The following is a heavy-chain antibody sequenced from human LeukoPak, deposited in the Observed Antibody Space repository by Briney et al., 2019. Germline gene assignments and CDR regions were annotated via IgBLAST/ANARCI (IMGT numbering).Heavy chain of an antibody. J-gene: IGHJ5*02. CDR1: GGSISSGDYY. D-gene: IGHD3-10*01. CDR3: ARGDLGGDGSGNNWFDP. V-gene: IGHV4-30-4*01. Sequence: PSETLSLTCTVSGGSISSGDYYWSWIRQPPGKGLEWIGYIYYSGSTYYNPSLKSRVTISVDTSKNQFSLKLSSVTAADTAVYYCARGDLGGDGSGNNWFDPWGQGTLVTVSS. CDR2: IYYSGST.